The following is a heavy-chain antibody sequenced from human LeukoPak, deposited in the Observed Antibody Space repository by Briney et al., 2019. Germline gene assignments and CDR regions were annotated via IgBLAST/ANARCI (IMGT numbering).Heavy chain of an antibody. CDR2: INPNSGGT. CDR1: GYTFTGYY. J-gene: IGHJ6*03. D-gene: IGHD1-26*01. Sequence: ASVNVSCKASGYTFTGYYMHWVRQAPGQGLEWMGWINPNSGGTNYAQKCQGRVTMTRDTSISTAYMELSRLRSDDTAVYYCARDSGGYYYMDVWGKGTTVTVSS. V-gene: IGHV1-2*02. CDR3: ARDSGGYYYMDV.